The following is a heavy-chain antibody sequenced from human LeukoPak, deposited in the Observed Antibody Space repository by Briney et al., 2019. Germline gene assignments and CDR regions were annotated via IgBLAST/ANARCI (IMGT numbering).Heavy chain of an antibody. Sequence: GASVKVSCKASGYTFTSYYMHWVRQAPGQGLEWMGIINPSGGSTSYAQKFQGRVTMTRDMSTSTVYMEPSSLRSEDTAVYYCAKVTYYYGSGSYYNPYYFDYWGQGTLVTVSS. D-gene: IGHD3-10*01. V-gene: IGHV1-46*01. CDR2: INPSGGST. J-gene: IGHJ4*02. CDR3: AKVTYYYGSGSYYNPYYFDY. CDR1: GYTFTSYY.